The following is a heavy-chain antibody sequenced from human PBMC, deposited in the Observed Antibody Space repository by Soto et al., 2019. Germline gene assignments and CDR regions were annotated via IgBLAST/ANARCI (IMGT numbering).Heavy chain of an antibody. V-gene: IGHV1-18*01. CDR2: ISAYNGNT. J-gene: IGHJ4*02. CDR1: GYAFTTYG. Sequence: QVHLVQSGAEAKKPGASVKVSCKGSGYAFTTYGITWVRQAPGQGLEWMGWISAYNGNTNYAQKLQGRVTVTRDTSTSSAYMELRSLRSDATAVYYCAGGRYGDYWGQGALVTVSS. CDR3: AGGRYGDY. D-gene: IGHD1-1*01.